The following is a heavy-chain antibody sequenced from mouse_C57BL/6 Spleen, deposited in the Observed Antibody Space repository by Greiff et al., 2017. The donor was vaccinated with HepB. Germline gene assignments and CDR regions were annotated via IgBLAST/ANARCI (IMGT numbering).Heavy chain of an antibody. CDR3: TRGGHYGSSLPY. J-gene: IGHJ2*01. V-gene: IGHV1-15*01. CDR2: IDPETGGT. Sequence: QVQLKESGAELVRPGASVTLSCKASGYTFTDYEMHWVKQTPVHGLEWIGAIDPETGGTAYNQKFKGKAILTADKSSSTAYMELRSLTSEDSAVYYCTRGGHYGSSLPYWGQGTTLTVSS. D-gene: IGHD1-1*01. CDR1: GYTFTDYE.